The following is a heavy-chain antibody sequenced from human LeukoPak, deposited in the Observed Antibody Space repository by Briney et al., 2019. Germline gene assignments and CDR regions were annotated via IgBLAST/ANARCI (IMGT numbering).Heavy chain of an antibody. Sequence: GGSLRLSCAASGFTFSSYWMSWVRQAPGKGLEWVANIKQDGSEKYYVDSAKGRFTISRDNAKNSLYLQMNSLRAEDTAVYYCARETVVAATPYYYYYMDVWGKGTTVTISS. D-gene: IGHD2-15*01. CDR2: IKQDGSEK. V-gene: IGHV3-7*01. CDR1: GFTFSSYW. CDR3: ARETVVAATPYYYYYMDV. J-gene: IGHJ6*03.